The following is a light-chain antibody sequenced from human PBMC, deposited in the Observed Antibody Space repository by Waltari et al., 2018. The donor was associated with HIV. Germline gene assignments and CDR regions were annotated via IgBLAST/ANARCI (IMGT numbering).Light chain of an antibody. J-gene: IGLJ2*01. Sequence: QSALTQPASVSGSPGQSIPISCTGTSSDVGVYNYVSWYQQHPGKAPQLMSYELSNRPSGVSNRFSGSKSGNTASLTISGLQAEDEADYYCSSYTSSALRVFGGGTKLTVL. CDR1: SSDVGVYNY. V-gene: IGLV2-14*01. CDR3: SSYTSSALRV. CDR2: ELS.